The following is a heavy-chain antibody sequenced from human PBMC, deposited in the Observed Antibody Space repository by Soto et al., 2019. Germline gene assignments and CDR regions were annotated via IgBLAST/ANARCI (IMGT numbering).Heavy chain of an antibody. D-gene: IGHD1-26*01. J-gene: IGHJ4*02. CDR2: IIPIFGTA. V-gene: IGHV1-69*01. CDR3: ARDGGRHSGGIAY. Sequence: QVQLVQSGAEVKKPGSSVKVSCKASGGTFSSDSINWVRQAPGQGLEWMGEIIPIFGTANYAQKFQGRVTITADESTSTAYMELSSLRSEDTAVYYCARDGGRHSGGIAYWCQGTLVNVSS. CDR1: GGTFSSDS.